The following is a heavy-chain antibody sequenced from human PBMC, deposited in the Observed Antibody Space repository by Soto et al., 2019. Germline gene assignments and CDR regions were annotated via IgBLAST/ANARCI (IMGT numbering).Heavy chain of an antibody. D-gene: IGHD2-15*01. CDR1: GFTFSSYW. Sequence: PGWSLRLSCAASGFTFSSYWMHWVRQAPGKGLVWVSSINSDGSSTSYADSVKGRFTISRDKAKNTLYLQMKSLRAEDTAVYYCARACFCSGGSYYNYFSYGMEVWGQGTTVTVSS. CDR3: ARACFCSGGSYYNYFSYGMEV. CDR2: INSDGSST. V-gene: IGHV3-74*01. J-gene: IGHJ6*02.